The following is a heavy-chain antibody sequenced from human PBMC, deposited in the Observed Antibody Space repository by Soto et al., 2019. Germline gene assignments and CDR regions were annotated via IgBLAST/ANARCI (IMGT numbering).Heavy chain of an antibody. D-gene: IGHD6-19*01. CDR2: IYYSGST. Sequence: QVQLQESGPGLVKPSQTLSLTCTVSGGSISSGDYYWSWIRQPPGKGLEWIGYIYYSGSTYYNPSLKSRVTIPVDASKNQFSLKLSSVTAADTAVYYCASINSSGWYGDYWGQGTLVTVSS. CDR1: GGSISSGDYY. CDR3: ASINSSGWYGDY. V-gene: IGHV4-30-4*01. J-gene: IGHJ4*02.